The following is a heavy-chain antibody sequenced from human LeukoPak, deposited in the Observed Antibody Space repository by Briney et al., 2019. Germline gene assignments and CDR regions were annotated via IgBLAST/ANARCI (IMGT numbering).Heavy chain of an antibody. CDR2: INPNSGGT. J-gene: IGHJ4*02. Sequence: ASVKVSCKASGYTFTGYYMHWVRQTPGQGLEWMGWINPNSGGTNYAQKFQGRVTMTRDTSISTAYMELSRLRSDDTAVYYCARVEVYYYGSGSYLVYWGQGTLVTVSS. D-gene: IGHD3-10*01. CDR3: ARVEVYYYGSGSYLVY. CDR1: GYTFTGYY. V-gene: IGHV1-2*02.